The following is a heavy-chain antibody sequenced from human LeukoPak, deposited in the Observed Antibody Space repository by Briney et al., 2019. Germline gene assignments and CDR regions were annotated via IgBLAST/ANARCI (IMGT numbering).Heavy chain of an antibody. CDR1: GYTFTSYA. CDR3: ARATYYYDSSGYHSLSYFDY. CDR2: INADNGDT. J-gene: IGHJ4*02. V-gene: IGHV1-3*03. D-gene: IGHD3-22*01. Sequence: GASVKVSCKASGYTFTSYAMNWVRQAPGQGLEWMGWINADNGDTKYSQEFQARVTISRDTSASTAYMELSSLRSEDMAVYYCARATYYYDSSGYHSLSYFDYWGQGTLVTVSS.